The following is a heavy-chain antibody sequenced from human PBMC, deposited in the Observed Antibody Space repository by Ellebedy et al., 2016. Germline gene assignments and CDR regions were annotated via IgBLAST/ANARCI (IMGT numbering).Heavy chain of an antibody. CDR1: GGSFSGYY. CDR3: ARVNYDYVWGSYQDDY. CDR2: IYTSGST. Sequence: SETLSLTXAVYGGSFSGYYWSWIRQPAGKGLEWIGRIYTSGSTNYNPSLKSRVTMSVDTSKNQFSLKLSSVTAADTAVYYCARVNYDYVWGSYQDDYWGQGTLVTVSS. J-gene: IGHJ4*02. D-gene: IGHD3-16*02. V-gene: IGHV4-59*10.